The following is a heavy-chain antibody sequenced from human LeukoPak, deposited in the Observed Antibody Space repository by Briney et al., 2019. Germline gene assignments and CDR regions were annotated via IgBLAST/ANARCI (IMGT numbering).Heavy chain of an antibody. J-gene: IGHJ4*02. CDR2: IYYSGST. CDR3: ARDGVAVAGGIDY. D-gene: IGHD6-19*01. Sequence: SETLSLTCTVSGGSISSGDYYWSWIRQPPGKGLEWIGYIYYSGSTYYNPSLKSRVTISVDTSKNQFSLKLSSVTAADTAVYYCARDGVAVAGGIDYWGQGTLVTVSS. CDR1: GGSISSGDYY. V-gene: IGHV4-30-4*08.